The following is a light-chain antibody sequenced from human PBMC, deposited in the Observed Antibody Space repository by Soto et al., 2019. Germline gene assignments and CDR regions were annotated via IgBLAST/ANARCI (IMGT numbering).Light chain of an antibody. CDR2: GAS. J-gene: IGKJ1*01. Sequence: EIVLTQSPGTLSLSPGERATLSCRASQSVSSSYLAWYQQKPGQAPRLLIYGASSRATGIPDRFSGSGSGTEFTLTISSPQPEDFGIYYCQQYENYWTFGQGTKVDIK. V-gene: IGKV3-20*01. CDR1: QSVSSSY. CDR3: QQYENYWT.